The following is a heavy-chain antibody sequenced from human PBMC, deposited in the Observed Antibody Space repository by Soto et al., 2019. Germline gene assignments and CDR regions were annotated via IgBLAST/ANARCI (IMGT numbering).Heavy chain of an antibody. CDR1: GGHIRSYY. CDR2: IYYREST. V-gene: IGHV4-59*08. CDR3: ARTGREGSDY. Sequence: SETLSLPCTVSGGHIRSYYWSWIRQPSGKGLEWIGYIYYRESTNYNPSLKSRVTISVDTSKNQFSLKLSSVTASDTAVYYCARTGREGSDYWGQGTLVTVSS. D-gene: IGHD1-26*01. J-gene: IGHJ4*02.